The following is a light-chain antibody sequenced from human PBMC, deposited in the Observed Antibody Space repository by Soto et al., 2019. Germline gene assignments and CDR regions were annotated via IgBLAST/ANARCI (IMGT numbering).Light chain of an antibody. J-gene: IGLJ7*01. CDR3: LXXXGGAGV. CDR2: STS. CDR1: AGAVTSGYY. V-gene: IGLV7-43*01. Sequence: QTVVTQEPSLTVSPGETVTLTCASSAGAVTSGYYPSWFQQKPGQAPRPLLYSTSRKHSWTPDRFSGSLLGGKAALTLSGVXXXDXXXXYCLXXXGGAGVFGGGTQLTVL.